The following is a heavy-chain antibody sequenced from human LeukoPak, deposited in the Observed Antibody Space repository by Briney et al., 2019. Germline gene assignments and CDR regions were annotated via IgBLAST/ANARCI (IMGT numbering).Heavy chain of an antibody. CDR3: ASTDRLGVVAATGEHYYMDV. CDR2: INPNSGGT. Sequence: ASVKVSCKASGYTFTGYYMHWVRQAPGQGLEWMGWINPNSGGTNYAQKFQGRVTMTRDTSISTAYMELSRLRSDDTAVYYCASTDRLGVVAATGEHYYMDVWGKGTTVTVSS. V-gene: IGHV1-2*02. D-gene: IGHD2-15*01. J-gene: IGHJ6*03. CDR1: GYTFTGYY.